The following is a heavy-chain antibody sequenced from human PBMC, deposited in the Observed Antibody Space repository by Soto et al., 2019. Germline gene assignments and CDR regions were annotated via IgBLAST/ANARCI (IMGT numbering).Heavy chain of an antibody. Sequence: EVQLVESGGGLVKPGESLRLSCAASGFTFSNAWMSWVRQAPGKGLEWVGRIKTKADAETTDYAAPVKGRSTISRDDSKNTLYLQMNSLKTEDTALYYCTTDGATILFDPWGQGALVTVSS. J-gene: IGHJ5*02. CDR1: GFTFSNAW. CDR2: IKTKADAETT. CDR3: TTDGATILFDP. D-gene: IGHD1-26*01. V-gene: IGHV3-15*01.